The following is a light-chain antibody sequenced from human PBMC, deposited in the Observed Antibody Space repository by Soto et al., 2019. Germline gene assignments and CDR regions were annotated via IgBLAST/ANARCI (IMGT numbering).Light chain of an antibody. CDR3: QQYNSYLGT. V-gene: IGKV1-5*03. J-gene: IGKJ1*01. CDR1: QSISSW. Sequence: DIQMTQSSSTLSASVGDRVTITCRASQSISSWLAWYQQKPGKAPKLLIYKASSLESGVPSRFSGSGSGTEFTLTISSLQPDDFATYYCQQYNSYLGTFGQGTKVEIK. CDR2: KAS.